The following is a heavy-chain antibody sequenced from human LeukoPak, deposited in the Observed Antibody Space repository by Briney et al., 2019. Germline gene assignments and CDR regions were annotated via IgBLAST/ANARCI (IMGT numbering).Heavy chain of an antibody. J-gene: IGHJ4*02. CDR2: IYYSGST. CDR1: GGSISSYY. CDR3: ARGGVRGFDY. V-gene: IGHV4-59*01. D-gene: IGHD3-10*01. Sequence: TSETLSLTCTVSGGSISSYYWSWIRQPPGKGLEWIGYIYYSGSTNYNPSLKSRVTISVDTSKNQFSLKLSSVTAADTAVYYCARGGVRGFDYWGQGTLVTVSP.